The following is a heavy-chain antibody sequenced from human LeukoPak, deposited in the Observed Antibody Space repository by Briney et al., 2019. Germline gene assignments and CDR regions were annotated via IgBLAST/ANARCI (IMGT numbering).Heavy chain of an antibody. J-gene: IGHJ4*02. D-gene: IGHD3-10*01. CDR2: INPNSGGT. V-gene: IGHV1-2*02. CDR3: ARVVRMVRGDHTPY. Sequence: GASVKVSCKASGYTFTGYYMHWVRQAPGQGLEWMGWINPNSGGTNYAQKFQGRVTMTRNTSISTAYMELSSLRSEDTAVYYCARVVRMVRGDHTPYWGQGTLVTVSS. CDR1: GYTFTGYY.